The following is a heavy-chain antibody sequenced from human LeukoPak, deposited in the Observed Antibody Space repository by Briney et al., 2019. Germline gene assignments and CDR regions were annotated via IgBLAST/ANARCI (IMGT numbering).Heavy chain of an antibody. Sequence: PSETLSLTCAVYGGSFSGYYWSWIRQPPGKGLEWIGETNHSGSTNYNPSLKSRVTISVDTSKNQFSLKLSSVTAADTAVYYCARHGRGYYYDSSGGFDPWGQGTLVTVSS. CDR1: GGSFSGYY. V-gene: IGHV4-34*01. CDR3: ARHGRGYYYDSSGGFDP. D-gene: IGHD3-22*01. J-gene: IGHJ5*02. CDR2: TNHSGST.